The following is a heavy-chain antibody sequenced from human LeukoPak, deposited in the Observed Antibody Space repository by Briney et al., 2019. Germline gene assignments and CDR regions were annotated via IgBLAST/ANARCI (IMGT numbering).Heavy chain of an antibody. D-gene: IGHD3-10*01. CDR1: GYTFTSYD. CDR2: MNPNSGNT. Sequence: ASVTVSCKASGYTFTSYDINWVRQAPGQGLEWMGWMNPNSGNTGYAQKFQGRVTMTRNTSISTAYMELSSLRSEDTAVYYCARARITMVRGVTNRGWFDPWGQGTLVTVSS. CDR3: ARARITMVRGVTNRGWFDP. J-gene: IGHJ5*02. V-gene: IGHV1-8*01.